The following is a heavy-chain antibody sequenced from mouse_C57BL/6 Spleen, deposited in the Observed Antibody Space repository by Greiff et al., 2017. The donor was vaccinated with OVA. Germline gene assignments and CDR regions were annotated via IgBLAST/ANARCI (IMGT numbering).Heavy chain of an antibody. CDR1: GFTFSSYA. CDR2: ISDGGSYT. V-gene: IGHV5-4*01. J-gene: IGHJ2*01. CDR3: AREANYYGTFYFDY. D-gene: IGHD1-1*01. Sequence: EVKLVESGGGLVKPGGSLKLSCAASGFTFSSYAMSWVRQTPEKRLEWVATISDGGSYTYYPDNVKGRFTISRDNAKNNLYLQMSHLKSEDTAMYYCAREANYYGTFYFDYWGQGTTLTVSS.